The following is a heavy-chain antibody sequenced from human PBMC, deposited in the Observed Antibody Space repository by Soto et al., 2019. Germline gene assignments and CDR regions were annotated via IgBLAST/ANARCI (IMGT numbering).Heavy chain of an antibody. CDR1: GFTSSSYD. V-gene: IGHV3-13*01. J-gene: IGHJ6*02. CDR3: ASGYSSSSYYYYGMEV. Sequence: LRLSCAASGFTSSSYDMHWVRQATGKGLEWVSAIGTAGDTYYPGSVKGRFTISRENAKNSLYLQMNSLRAEDTAVYYCASGYSSSSYYYYGMEVWGQGTTVTVSS. CDR2: IGTAGDT. D-gene: IGHD6-13*01.